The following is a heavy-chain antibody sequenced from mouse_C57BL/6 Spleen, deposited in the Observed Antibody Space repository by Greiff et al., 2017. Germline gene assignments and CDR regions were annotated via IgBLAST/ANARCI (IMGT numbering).Heavy chain of an antibody. V-gene: IGHV5-4*01. Sequence: DVQLVESGGGLVKPGGSLKLSCAASGYTFSSYAMSWVRQTPEKRLEWVATISDGGSYTYYPDNVKGRFTISRDNAKNNLYLQMSHLKSEDTAMYYCARDGLGRAWFAYWGQGTLVTVSA. CDR3: ARDGLGRAWFAY. J-gene: IGHJ3*01. D-gene: IGHD4-1*01. CDR1: GYTFSSYA. CDR2: ISDGGSYT.